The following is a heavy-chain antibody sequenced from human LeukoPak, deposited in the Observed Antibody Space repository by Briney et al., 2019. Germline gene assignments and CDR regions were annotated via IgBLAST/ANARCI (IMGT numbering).Heavy chain of an antibody. CDR3: AGLGGSYSLYYYYYYMDV. V-gene: IGHV3-74*01. D-gene: IGHD1-26*01. CDR1: GFTFSSYW. Sequence: GGSLRLSCAASGFTFSSYWMHWVRQAPGKGLVWVSRINSDGSSTSYADSVKGRFTISRDNAKNTLYLQMNSLRAEDTAVYYCAGLGGSYSLYYYYYYMDVWGKGTTVTVSS. CDR2: INSDGSST. J-gene: IGHJ6*03.